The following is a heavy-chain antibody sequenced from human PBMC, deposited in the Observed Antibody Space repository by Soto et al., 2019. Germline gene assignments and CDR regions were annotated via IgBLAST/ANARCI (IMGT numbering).Heavy chain of an antibody. Sequence: ASVKVSCKASGYTFTSYGISWVRQAPGQGLEWMGWISAYNGNTNYAQKLQGRVTMTTDTSTSTAYMELRSLRSDDTAVYYCARQPDPGITMVRGVILDYYGMGVWGQGTTVTVSS. J-gene: IGHJ6*02. D-gene: IGHD3-10*01. CDR2: ISAYNGNT. CDR1: GYTFTSYG. CDR3: ARQPDPGITMVRGVILDYYGMGV. V-gene: IGHV1-18*01.